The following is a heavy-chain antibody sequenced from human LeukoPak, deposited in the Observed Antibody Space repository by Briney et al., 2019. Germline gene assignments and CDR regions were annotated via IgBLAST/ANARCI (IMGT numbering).Heavy chain of an antibody. Sequence: SQTLSLTCTVSGGSISNNHYYWTWIRQPPGKGLEWIGYIYHSGSTYYNPSLKSRVSISADTSKNHFSLWLSSVTAADMAVYYCAKHRGSFFEAFDIWGQGTAVSVSS. J-gene: IGHJ3*02. CDR2: IYHSGST. D-gene: IGHD1-26*01. V-gene: IGHV4-30-2*03. CDR3: AKHRGSFFEAFDI. CDR1: GGSISNNHYY.